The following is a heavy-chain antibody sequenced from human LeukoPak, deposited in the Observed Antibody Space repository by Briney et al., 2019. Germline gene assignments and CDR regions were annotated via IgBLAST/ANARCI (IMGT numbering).Heavy chain of an antibody. V-gene: IGHV3-7*01. CDR2: INQNGSDK. Sequence: PGGSLRLSCAVSGFTFSSYWMNWVRQAPGKGLEWVANINQNGSDKYYVESVKGGFTISRDNAKNLLYLQMNGLRDEDTAVYCCARGAGWPNWGQGTLVTVSS. CDR3: ARGAGWPN. CDR1: GFTFSSYW. J-gene: IGHJ4*02. D-gene: IGHD6-19*01.